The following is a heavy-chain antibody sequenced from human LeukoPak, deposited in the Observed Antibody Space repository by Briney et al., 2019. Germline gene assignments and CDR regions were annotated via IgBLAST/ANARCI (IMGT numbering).Heavy chain of an antibody. V-gene: IGHV3-23*01. D-gene: IGHD3-22*01. J-gene: IGHJ5*02. CDR2: ISGSGGST. CDR1: GGSISSGGYY. Sequence: ETLSLTCTVSGGSISSGGYYWSWIRQAPGKGLEWVSGISGSGGSTYHADSVKGRFTISRDNSKNTLYLQMNSLRAEDTAVYYCAKAAGYYYDSSGYPRSWGQGTLVTVSS. CDR3: AKAAGYYYDSSGYPRS.